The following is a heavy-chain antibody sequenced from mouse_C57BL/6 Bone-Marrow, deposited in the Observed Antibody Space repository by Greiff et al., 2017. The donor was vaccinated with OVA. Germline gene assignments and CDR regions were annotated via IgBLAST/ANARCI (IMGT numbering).Heavy chain of an antibody. V-gene: IGHV5-6*01. CDR3: ARRPYDYVDY. Sequence: EVQLVESGGDLVKPGGSLKLSCAASGFTFRSYGMSWVRQTPDKRLEWVATISSGGSYTYYPDSVKGRFTISRDNAKNTLYLQMSSLKSEDTAMYYCARRPYDYVDYWGQGTTLTVSS. J-gene: IGHJ2*01. D-gene: IGHD2-3*01. CDR1: GFTFRSYG. CDR2: ISSGGSYT.